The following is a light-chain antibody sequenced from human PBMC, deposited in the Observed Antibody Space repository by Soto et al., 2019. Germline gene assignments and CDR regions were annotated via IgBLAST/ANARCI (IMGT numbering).Light chain of an antibody. CDR2: DDT. V-gene: IGLV3-21*02. CDR3: SSYAGSSNV. Sequence: SYELTQPPSVSVAPGQTARLTCGGNNIASKSVHWYQQRPGQAPVLVLYDDTNRPSGIPERFSGSNSGNTASLTVSGLQAEDEADYYCSSYAGSSNVFGTGTKLTVL. J-gene: IGLJ1*01. CDR1: NIASKS.